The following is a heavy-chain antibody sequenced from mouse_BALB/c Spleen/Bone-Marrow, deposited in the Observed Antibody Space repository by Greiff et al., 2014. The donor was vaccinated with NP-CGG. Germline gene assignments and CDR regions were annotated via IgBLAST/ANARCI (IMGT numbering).Heavy chain of an antibody. J-gene: IGHJ2*01. V-gene: IGHV1-54*01. CDR3: ARRDGSYFDY. CDR2: INPGSGGT. D-gene: IGHD3-3*01. Sequence: VKLQESGAELVRPGTSVKVSCKASGYAFTNYLIEWVKQRPGQGLEWIGMINPGSGGTNYNEKFKGKATLTADKSSSTAYKQLSSLTSDDSAVYFCARRDGSYFDYWGQGTTLTVSS. CDR1: GYAFTNYL.